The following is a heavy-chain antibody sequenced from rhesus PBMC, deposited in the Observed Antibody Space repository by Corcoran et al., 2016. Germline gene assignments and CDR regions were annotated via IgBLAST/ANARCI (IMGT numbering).Heavy chain of an antibody. D-gene: IGHD2-21*01. J-gene: IGHJ4*01. CDR3: TSSPHAGVVVATPGDY. CDR1: GFTFSSYE. Sequence: DVQLVESGGGLVKPGGSLRLSCVASGFTFSSYEMHWVRQAPGKGLEWVLVFMKSECTIYSADSEKGRFTISRENAKNSLFLQMNSLRAEDTAVYYCTSSPHAGVVVATPGDYWGQGVLVTVSS. CDR2: FMKSECTI. V-gene: IGHV3-100*02.